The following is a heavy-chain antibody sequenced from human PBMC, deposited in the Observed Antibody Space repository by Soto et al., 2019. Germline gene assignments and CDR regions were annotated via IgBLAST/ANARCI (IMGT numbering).Heavy chain of an antibody. CDR2: IYYSGST. CDR1: GGSISSSSYY. J-gene: IGHJ6*02. V-gene: IGHV4-39*01. D-gene: IGHD1-7*01. Sequence: KPSETLSLTCTVSGGSISSSSYYWGWIRQPPGKGLEWIGSIYYSGSTYYNPSLKSRVTISVDTSKNQFSLKLSSVTAADTAVYYCARPGITGTTGYFDWLASYYYYGMDVWGQGTTVTVSS. CDR3: ARPGITGTTGYFDWLASYYYYGMDV.